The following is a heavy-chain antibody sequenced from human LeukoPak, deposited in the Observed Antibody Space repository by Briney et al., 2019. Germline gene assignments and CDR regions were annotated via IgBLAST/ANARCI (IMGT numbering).Heavy chain of an antibody. D-gene: IGHD6-25*01. Sequence: GGSLRLSCAASGFPFSSHGMSWVRQAPGKGLEWVSSISSSSSYIYYADSVKGRFTISRDNAKNSLYLQMNSLRAEDTAVYYCASFISGYSTGQYYFDYWGQGTLVTVSS. J-gene: IGHJ4*02. CDR2: ISSSSSYI. CDR1: GFPFSSHG. CDR3: ASFISGYSTGQYYFDY. V-gene: IGHV3-21*01.